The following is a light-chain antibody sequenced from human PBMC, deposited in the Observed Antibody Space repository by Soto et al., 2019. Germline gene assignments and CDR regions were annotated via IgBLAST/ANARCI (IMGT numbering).Light chain of an antibody. J-gene: IGKJ5*01. CDR3: QQYSHLIT. V-gene: IGKV1-33*01. CDR2: DAS. Sequence: DIQMNQYPSSIAASLVDRVTITCQASQDIRNYLNWYQQKLGKAPKLLIYDASNLETGVPSRLSGSGSGTDFTFTISSLQPEDIATYYCQQYSHLITFGQGTRLEIK. CDR1: QDIRNY.